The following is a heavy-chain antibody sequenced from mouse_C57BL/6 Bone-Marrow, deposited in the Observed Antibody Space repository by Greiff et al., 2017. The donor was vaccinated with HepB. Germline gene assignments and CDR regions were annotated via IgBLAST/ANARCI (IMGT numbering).Heavy chain of an antibody. CDR2: IYPGDGDT. D-gene: IGHD1-1*01. CDR3: ARTYGSSSHYYAMDY. CDR1: GYAFSSSW. Sequence: QVTLKESGPELVKPGASVKISCKASGYAFSSSWMNWVKQRPGKGLEWIGRIYPGDGDTNYNGKFKGKATLTADKSSSTAYMQLSSLTSEDSAVYFCARTYGSSSHYYAMDYWGQGTSVTVSS. J-gene: IGHJ4*01. V-gene: IGHV1-82*01.